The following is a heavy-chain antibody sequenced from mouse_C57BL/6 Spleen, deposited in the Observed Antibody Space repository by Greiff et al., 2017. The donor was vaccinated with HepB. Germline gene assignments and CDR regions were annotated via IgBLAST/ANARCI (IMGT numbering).Heavy chain of an antibody. CDR1: GYTFTSYW. D-gene: IGHD2-3*01. CDR3: ARESYDGYYRDYFDY. Sequence: QVQLQQSGAELVKPGASVKLSCKASGYTFTSYWMHWVKQRPGRGLEWIGRIDPNSGGTKDNEKFKSKATLTVDKPSSTAYMQLSSLTSEDSAVYYCARESYDGYYRDYFDYWGQGTTLTVSS. CDR2: IDPNSGGT. V-gene: IGHV1-72*01. J-gene: IGHJ2*01.